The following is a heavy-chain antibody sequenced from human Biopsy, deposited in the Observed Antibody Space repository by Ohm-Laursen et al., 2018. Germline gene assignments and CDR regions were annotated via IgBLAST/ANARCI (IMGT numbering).Heavy chain of an antibody. D-gene: IGHD3-3*01. Sequence: GTLSLTCSVSGGSVRGYYWSWIRQTSGTGLAWIGHIFDDGATNYNPSPSLQGRVTLSIDTSENTFSLTLTSLTRADTGVYYCARVRGSGFFAFDIWGRGTTVSVSS. CDR1: GGSVRGYY. V-gene: IGHV4-59*02. CDR3: ARVRGSGFFAFDI. J-gene: IGHJ3*02. CDR2: IFDDGAT.